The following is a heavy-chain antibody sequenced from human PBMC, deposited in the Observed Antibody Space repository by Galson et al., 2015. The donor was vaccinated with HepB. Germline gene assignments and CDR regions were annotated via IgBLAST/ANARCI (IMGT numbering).Heavy chain of an antibody. J-gene: IGHJ4*01. Sequence: QSGAEVKEPGESLKISCKGSGYSFTSYWIGWVRQMPGKGLEWMGIIYPGDSDAKYSPSFQGQVTISADKSINTSYLQWSSLKASDTAMYYCAKMTTVTSPCDYCGHGALVTVSS. V-gene: IGHV5-51*01. D-gene: IGHD4-11*01. CDR3: AKMTTVTSPCDY. CDR1: GYSFTSYW. CDR2: IYPGDSDA.